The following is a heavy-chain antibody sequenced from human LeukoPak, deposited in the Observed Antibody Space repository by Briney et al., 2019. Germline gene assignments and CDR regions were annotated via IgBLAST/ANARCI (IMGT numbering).Heavy chain of an antibody. CDR2: ISGDGVST. J-gene: IGHJ4*02. CDR3: AKESGKFDY. CDR1: GLTFSNYE. V-gene: IGHV3-43*02. Sequence: GGSLRLSCAASGLTFSNYEFNWVRQAPGKGLEWVSLISGDGVSTFYADSVKGRFSISRDNSKNSLYLEMNSLRTEDAAMYYCAKESGKFDYWGQGTLVAVSS.